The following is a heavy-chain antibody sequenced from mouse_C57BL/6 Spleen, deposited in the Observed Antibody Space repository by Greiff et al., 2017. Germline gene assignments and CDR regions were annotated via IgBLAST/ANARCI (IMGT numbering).Heavy chain of an antibody. J-gene: IGHJ4*01. CDR1: GYTFTSYV. Sequence: EVQLQQSGPELVKPGASVKMSCKASGYTFTSYVMHWVKQKPGQGLEWIGYIYPYNDGTKYNEKFKGKATLTSDKSSSTAYMELSSLTSEDSAVYYCARRASTVVAYYAMDYWGQGTSVTVSS. CDR2: IYPYNDGT. CDR3: ARRASTVVAYYAMDY. D-gene: IGHD1-1*01. V-gene: IGHV1-14*01.